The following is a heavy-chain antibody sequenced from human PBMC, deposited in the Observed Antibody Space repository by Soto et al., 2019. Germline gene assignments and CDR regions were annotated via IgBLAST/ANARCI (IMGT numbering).Heavy chain of an antibody. CDR2: ISYDGTNK. CDR3: AKDLQSYGNYDYYCNGMHV. D-gene: IGHD4-4*01. Sequence: QVQLVESGGGEVQPGRSLTISCAASGFTFSTYGMHWVRQTPGKGLEWVAVISYDGTNKFYSDSVKGRFTISRDNFKNTLTLQMNSLRADDTAVYSCAKDLQSYGNYDYYCNGMHVWGLGTRVTVS. J-gene: IGHJ6*02. V-gene: IGHV3-30*18. CDR1: GFTFSTYG.